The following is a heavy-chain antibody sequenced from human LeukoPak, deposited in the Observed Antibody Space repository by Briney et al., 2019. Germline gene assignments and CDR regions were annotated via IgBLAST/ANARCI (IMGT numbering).Heavy chain of an antibody. CDR3: ARLYDILTGYVAFGI. Sequence: SETLSFTCTVSGGSISSSSYYWGWIRQPPRQCLGWSGSIYYSGSTYYNPSLKSRVTISVDTSKNQFSLKLISVTAADTAVYYCARLYDILTGYVAFGIWGQGTMVTASS. J-gene: IGHJ3*02. CDR2: IYYSGST. D-gene: IGHD3-9*01. V-gene: IGHV4-39*01. CDR1: GGSISSSSYY.